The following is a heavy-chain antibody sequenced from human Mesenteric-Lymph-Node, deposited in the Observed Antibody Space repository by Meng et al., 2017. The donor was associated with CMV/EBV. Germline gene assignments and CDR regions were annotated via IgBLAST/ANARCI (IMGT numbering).Heavy chain of an antibody. CDR2: TIPGAGVT. V-gene: IGHV1-69*10. D-gene: IGHD3-9*01. CDR3: ARPQIPGTIFYYGMDV. CDR1: GGSFNNYV. Sequence: SVKVSCKASGGSFNNYVITWVRQAPGQGLEFVGGTIPGAGVTNYAQRFQGRVTITADRSTGTAYMEVYSLRSEDTAVYYCARPQIPGTIFYYGMDVWGQGTTVTVSS. J-gene: IGHJ6*02.